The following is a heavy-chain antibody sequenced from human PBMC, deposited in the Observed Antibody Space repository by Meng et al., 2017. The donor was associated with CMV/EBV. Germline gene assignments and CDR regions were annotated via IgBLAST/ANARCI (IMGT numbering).Heavy chain of an antibody. CDR1: RYSFSGYY. CDR2: INPNSGGT. Sequence: KASRYSFSGYYMHWVRQAPGQGLEWMGWINPNSGGTNFAQKFQGRVTMTRDTSISTAYMELSRLRSDDTAVYYCARVLRQTSDFDDWGQGTLVTVSS. V-gene: IGHV1-2*02. CDR3: ARVLRQTSDFDD. D-gene: IGHD1-7*01. J-gene: IGHJ4*02.